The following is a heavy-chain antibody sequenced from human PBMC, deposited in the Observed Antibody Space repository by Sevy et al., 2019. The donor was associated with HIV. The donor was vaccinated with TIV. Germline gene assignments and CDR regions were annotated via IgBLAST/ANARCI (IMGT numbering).Heavy chain of an antibody. Sequence: ASVKVSCRASGYTFTSNGIAWVRQAPGQGLEWMGWINTNNGNANYAQKYQGRVTMTKDTSTSTGYMELRSLGSDDTAMYYCARDRGYCSGGSCYIQQWGQGTLVTVSS. CDR3: ARDRGYCSGGSCYIQQ. V-gene: IGHV1-18*01. J-gene: IGHJ1*01. D-gene: IGHD2-15*01. CDR1: GYTFTSNG. CDR2: INTNNGNA.